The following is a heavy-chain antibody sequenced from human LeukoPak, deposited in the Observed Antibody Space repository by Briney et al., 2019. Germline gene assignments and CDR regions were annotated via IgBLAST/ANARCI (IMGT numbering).Heavy chain of an antibody. CDR2: FYNSGST. Sequence: SETLSLTCTVSGGSISSSSYYWSWIRQPAGKGLEWIGRFYNSGSTNCNPSLKSRVTMSVDTSKNQFSLKLSSVTAADTAVYYCARVGDYALKDWGQGTLVTVSS. V-gene: IGHV4-61*02. CDR3: ARVGDYALKD. D-gene: IGHD3-16*01. J-gene: IGHJ1*01. CDR1: GGSISSSSYY.